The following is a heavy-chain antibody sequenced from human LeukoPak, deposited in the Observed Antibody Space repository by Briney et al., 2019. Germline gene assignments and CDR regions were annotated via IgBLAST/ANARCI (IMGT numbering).Heavy chain of an antibody. CDR2: IKQDGSRK. D-gene: IGHD6-19*01. V-gene: IGHV3-7*01. Sequence: PGGSLRLSCAASGFTLSTYWMSWVRQAPGKGLEWVANIKQDGSRKYYVDSVKGRFTISRDNAKNSPYLQMNSLRAEDTAMYYCARETPDSSGWDWGQGTLVTVSS. J-gene: IGHJ4*02. CDR1: GFTLSTYW. CDR3: ARETPDSSGWD.